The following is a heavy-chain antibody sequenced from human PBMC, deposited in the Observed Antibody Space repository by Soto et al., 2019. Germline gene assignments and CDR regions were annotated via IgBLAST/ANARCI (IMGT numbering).Heavy chain of an antibody. J-gene: IGHJ6*02. CDR3: ARVLYYYGMDV. Sequence: QVQLQESGPGLVKPSQTLSLTCTVSGGSISSGGYYWSWIRQHPGKGLEWVGYTYYGGSTYYNPSLKSRVTISVDTSQNQFSLKLGSVTAADTAVYSCARVLYYYGMDVWGQGTTVTVSS. CDR1: GGSISSGGYY. CDR2: TYYGGST. V-gene: IGHV4-31*03.